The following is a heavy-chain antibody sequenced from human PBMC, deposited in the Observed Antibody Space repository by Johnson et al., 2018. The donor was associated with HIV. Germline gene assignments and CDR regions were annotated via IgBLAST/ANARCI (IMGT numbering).Heavy chain of an antibody. CDR2: ISSSGSTI. D-gene: IGHD6-19*01. CDR1: GFTFSSYA. Sequence: MLLVESGGGVVQPGRSLRLSCAASGFTFSSYAMHWVRQAPGKGLEWVSYISSSGSTIYYADSVKGRFTISRDNAKNSLYLQMSSLRPEDTAVYYCAKIGQWRERLDAFDVWGQGTMVTVSS. CDR3: AKIGQWRERLDAFDV. V-gene: IGHV3-48*04. J-gene: IGHJ3*01.